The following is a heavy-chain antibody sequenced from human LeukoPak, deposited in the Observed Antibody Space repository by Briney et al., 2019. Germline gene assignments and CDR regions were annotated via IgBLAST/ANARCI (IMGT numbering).Heavy chain of an antibody. CDR1: GFPSNNYW. J-gene: IGHJ5*02. Sequence: GVSLKLSCAASGFPSNNYWIHWVRQAPGKGRMWVSSINTDGRTTRYAASVQGRFTISRDNAKNTLSLQMNSLRDDDTAVYYCARAGASGWYAAGWFDPWGQGTLVTVSS. CDR3: ARAGASGWYAAGWFDP. V-gene: IGHV3-74*01. D-gene: IGHD6-19*01. CDR2: INTDGRTT.